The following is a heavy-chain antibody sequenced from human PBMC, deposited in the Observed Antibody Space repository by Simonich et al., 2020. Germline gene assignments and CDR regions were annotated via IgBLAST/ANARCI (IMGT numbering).Heavy chain of an antibody. V-gene: IGHV1-2*02. Sequence: QVQLVQSGAEVKKPGASVKVSCKASGYTFTGYYMHWVRQAPGQGLEWMGWINPNSGGTNYARKFQGRVTMTRDTSISTAYMELRRLRSDDTAVYYCARGALTGDYYYMDVWGKGTTVTVSS. CDR3: ARGALTGDYYYMDV. CDR1: GYTFTGYY. J-gene: IGHJ6*03. CDR2: INPNSGGT. D-gene: IGHD7-27*01.